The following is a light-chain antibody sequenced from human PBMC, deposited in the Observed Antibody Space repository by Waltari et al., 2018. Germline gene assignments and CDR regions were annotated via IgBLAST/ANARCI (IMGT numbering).Light chain of an antibody. CDR2: QVT. CDR1: ELCHYF. V-gene: IGLV3-1*01. CDR3: QAWDDSAVV. Sequence: SYELTQPPSLSVSPVQTASITCSGDELCHYFVSWYQQRPGQSPVLLIYQVTKRPSGIPERFSGSNSGNIATLTISGTQAMDESDYYCQAWDDSAVVFGGGITLTVL. J-gene: IGLJ2*01.